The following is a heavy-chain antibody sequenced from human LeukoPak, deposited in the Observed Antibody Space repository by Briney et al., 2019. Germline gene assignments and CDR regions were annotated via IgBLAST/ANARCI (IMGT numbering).Heavy chain of an antibody. CDR1: GFIFSNYG. V-gene: IGHV3-30*18. D-gene: IGHD6-19*01. Sequence: GGSLRLSCVASGFIFSNYGMQWVRQAPGKGLGWVAVISYDGSNKFYADSVKGRFTISRDFSKNTLNLQMNSLRAEDTAVCYCAKGRQQWLAPTDYWGQGTLVTVSS. CDR3: AKGRQQWLAPTDY. J-gene: IGHJ4*02. CDR2: ISYDGSNK.